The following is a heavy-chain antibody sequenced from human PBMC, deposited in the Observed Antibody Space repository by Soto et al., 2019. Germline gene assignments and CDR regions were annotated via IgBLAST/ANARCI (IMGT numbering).Heavy chain of an antibody. CDR3: ANATSDTTFYTSSFDS. CDR2: ITGSDGRI. Sequence: VQLLESGGGLVQPGGSLRLSCAASGVTFSNYAMTWVRQAPGKGLEWVSLITGSDGRIYYADSVKGRFTISRDNSKNTLFLQMNILRAQDTAVYYCANATSDTTFYTSSFDSWGQGTLVTVSS. J-gene: IGHJ4*02. V-gene: IGHV3-23*01. CDR1: GVTFSNYA. D-gene: IGHD1-26*01.